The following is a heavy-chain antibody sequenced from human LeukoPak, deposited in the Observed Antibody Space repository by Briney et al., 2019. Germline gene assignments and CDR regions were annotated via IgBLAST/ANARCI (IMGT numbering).Heavy chain of an antibody. D-gene: IGHD2-15*01. CDR1: GFTFSSYA. V-gene: IGHV3-23*01. J-gene: IGHJ4*02. Sequence: GGSLRLSCAASGFTFSSYAMSWVRQAPGKGLEGVSTISGSGGTTYYADSVKGRFPISRDSSKNTLYLQMDSLRAEDTAVYYCAKASLSGGTCYSSFDYWGQGTLVTVSS. CDR2: ISGSGGTT. CDR3: AKASLSGGTCYSSFDY.